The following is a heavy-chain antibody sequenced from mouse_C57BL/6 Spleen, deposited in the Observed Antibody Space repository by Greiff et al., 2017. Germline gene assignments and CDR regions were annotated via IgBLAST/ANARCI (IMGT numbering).Heavy chain of an antibody. Sequence: EVKLMESGEGLVKPGGSLKLSCAASGFTFSSYAMSWVRQTPEKRLEWVAYISSGGDYIYYADTVKGRFTISRDNARNTLYLQMSSLKSEDTAMYYCTRAVSSYRGWYFDVWGTGPTVTVSS. V-gene: IGHV5-9-1*02. J-gene: IGHJ1*03. CDR1: GFTFSSYA. CDR2: ISSGGDYI. D-gene: IGHD1-1*01. CDR3: TRAVSSYRGWYFDV.